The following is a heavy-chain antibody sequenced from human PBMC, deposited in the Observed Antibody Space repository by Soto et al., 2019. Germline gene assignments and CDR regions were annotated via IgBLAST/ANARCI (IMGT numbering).Heavy chain of an antibody. CDR1: GGSFSGYY. CDR2: INHSGST. V-gene: IGHV4-34*01. D-gene: IGHD6-19*01. Sequence: PSETLSLTCAVYGGSFSGYYWSWIRQPPGKGLEWIGEINHSGSTNYNPSLKSRVTISVDTSKNQFSLKLSSVTAADTAVYYCARGRYSSGWTDYWGQGTLVTVSS. J-gene: IGHJ4*02. CDR3: ARGRYSSGWTDY.